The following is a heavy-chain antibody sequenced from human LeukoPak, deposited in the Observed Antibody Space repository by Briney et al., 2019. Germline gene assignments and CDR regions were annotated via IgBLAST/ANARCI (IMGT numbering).Heavy chain of an antibody. D-gene: IGHD3-22*01. Sequence: SETLSLTCAVYGGSFSGYYWSWIRQPPGKGLEWIGYIYYSGSTYYNPSLKSRVTISVDTSKNQFSLKLSSVTAADTAVYYCARASKITMIVVVYHDAFDIWGQGTMVTVSS. V-gene: IGHV4-34*09. CDR3: ARASKITMIVVVYHDAFDI. CDR2: IYYSGST. J-gene: IGHJ3*02. CDR1: GGSFSGYY.